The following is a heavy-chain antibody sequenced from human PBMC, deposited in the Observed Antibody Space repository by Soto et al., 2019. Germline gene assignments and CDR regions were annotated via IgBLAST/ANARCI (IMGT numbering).Heavy chain of an antibody. Sequence: QVLLVQSGAEVKKPGSSVKVSCQAAGGSFSSYMVSWVRQAPGQGLDYMGGIMPVFGTPTYREKFQGRVTIPADESTGAAYLELSSLKSYETAVSCCARGGTANYMGGDAFAIWGQGTLVAVSS. CDR3: ARGGTANYMGGDAFAI. V-gene: IGHV1-69*01. D-gene: IGHD1-26*01. CDR2: IMPVFGTP. J-gene: IGHJ3*02. CDR1: GGSFSSYM.